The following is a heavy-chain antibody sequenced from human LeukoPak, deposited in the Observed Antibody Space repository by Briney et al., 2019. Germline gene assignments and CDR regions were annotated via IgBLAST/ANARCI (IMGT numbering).Heavy chain of an antibody. D-gene: IGHD2-2*01. V-gene: IGHV4-59*01. J-gene: IGHJ4*02. CDR2: IYYSGST. CDR1: GGFISHYY. CDR3: ARVARCTSCFDVDY. Sequence: SETLSLTCTVSGGFISHYYWSWIRQPPGKGLEWIGYIYYSGSTNYNPSLKSRVTISVDTSKNQFSLKLRSVTAADTAVYYCARVARCTSCFDVDYWGQGTLVTVSS.